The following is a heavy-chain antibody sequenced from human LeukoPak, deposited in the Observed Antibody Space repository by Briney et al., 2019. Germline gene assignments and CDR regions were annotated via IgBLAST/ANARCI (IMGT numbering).Heavy chain of an antibody. CDR1: GGSISSGGCY. D-gene: IGHD1-26*01. CDR3: ARDEGGKPGGAFDY. J-gene: IGHJ4*02. CDR2: IYYSGST. Sequence: SETLSLTCTVSGGSISSGGCYWSWIRQHPGKGLEWIGYIYYSGSTYYNPSLKSRVTISVDTSKNQFSLKLSSVTAADTAVYYCARDEGGKPGGAFDYWGQGTLVTVSS. V-gene: IGHV4-31*03.